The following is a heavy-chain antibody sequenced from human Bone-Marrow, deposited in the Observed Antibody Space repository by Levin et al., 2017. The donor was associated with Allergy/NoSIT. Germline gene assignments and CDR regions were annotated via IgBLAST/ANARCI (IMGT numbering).Heavy chain of an antibody. CDR2: ISYDGST. V-gene: IGHV4-39*02. Sequence: PSETLSLTCTVSGVSIGSAGLHWGWIRQPPVNGLEWIGTISYDGSTYYSPTPTLKSRVSMSVDTSKNHLSLKLSSVTAADTAVYYCARRLVTIAVTGKEYYFDYWGQGVSVTVSS. J-gene: IGHJ4*02. CDR1: GVSIGSAGLH. CDR3: ARRLVTIAVTGKEYYFDY. D-gene: IGHD6-19*01.